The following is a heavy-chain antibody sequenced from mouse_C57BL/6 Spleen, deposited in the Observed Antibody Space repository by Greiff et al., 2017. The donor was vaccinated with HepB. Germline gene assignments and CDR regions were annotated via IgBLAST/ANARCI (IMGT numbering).Heavy chain of an antibody. CDR3: NGYDEGFAY. CDR2: INPNNGGT. D-gene: IGHD2-2*01. CDR1: GYTFTDYN. J-gene: IGHJ3*01. V-gene: IGHV1-22*01. Sequence: EVKLQESGPELVKPGASVKMSCKASGYTFTDYNMHWVKQSHGKSLEWIGYINPNNGGTSYNQKFKGKATLTVNKSSSTAYMELRSLTSEDSAVYYCNGYDEGFAYWGQGTLVTVSA.